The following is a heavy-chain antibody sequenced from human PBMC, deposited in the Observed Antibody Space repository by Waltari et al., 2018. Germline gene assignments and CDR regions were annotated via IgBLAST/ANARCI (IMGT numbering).Heavy chain of an antibody. CDR2: IYTSGST. CDR1: GGSISRGSYY. V-gene: IGHV4-61*02. J-gene: IGHJ4*02. Sequence: QVQLQESGPGLVKPSQTLSLTCTVSGGSISRGSYYWSWIRQPAGKGLEWIGRIYTSGSTNYNPSLKSRVTISVDTSKNQFSLKLSSVTAADTAVYYCARTHQIKGGLDYWGQGTLVTVSS. D-gene: IGHD6-25*01. CDR3: ARTHQIKGGLDY.